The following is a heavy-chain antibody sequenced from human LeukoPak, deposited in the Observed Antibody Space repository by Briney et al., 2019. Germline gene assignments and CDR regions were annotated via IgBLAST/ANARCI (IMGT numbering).Heavy chain of an antibody. V-gene: IGHV3-23*01. D-gene: IGHD2-2*01. CDR2: ISGSGGST. CDR1: GFTFSSYA. Sequence: GGSLRLSCAASGFTFSSYAMSWVRQAPGKGLEWVSAISGSGGSTYYADSVKGRFTISRDNSKNTLYLQMNSLRAEDTAVYYCARLGYCGSTSCLPWLDYWGQGTLVTVSS. CDR3: ARLGYCGSTSCLPWLDY. J-gene: IGHJ4*02.